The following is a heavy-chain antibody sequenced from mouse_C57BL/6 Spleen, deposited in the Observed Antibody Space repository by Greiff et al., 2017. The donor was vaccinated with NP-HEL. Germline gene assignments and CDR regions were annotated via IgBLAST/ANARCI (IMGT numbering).Heavy chain of an antibody. Sequence: QVQLQQPGAELVKPGASVKLSCKASGYTFTSYWMHWVKQRPGQGLEWIGMIHPNSGSTNYNEKFKSKATLTVDKSSSTAYMQLSSLTSEDSAVYYCASGYDYYYYAMDYWGQGTSVTVSS. D-gene: IGHD2-4*01. CDR3: ASGYDYYYYAMDY. CDR1: GYTFTSYW. J-gene: IGHJ4*01. V-gene: IGHV1-64*01. CDR2: IHPNSGST.